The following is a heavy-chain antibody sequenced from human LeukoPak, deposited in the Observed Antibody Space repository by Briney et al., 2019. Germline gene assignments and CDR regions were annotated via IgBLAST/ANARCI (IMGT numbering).Heavy chain of an antibody. Sequence: GGSLRLSCAASGFTFSSYAMSWVRQAPGKGLEWVSAISGSGGSTYYADSVKGRFTISRDNSKNTLYLQMNSLRAEDTAVYYCANGYSSGWYVLGDRPFDYWGQGTLVTVSS. CDR1: GFTFSSYA. J-gene: IGHJ4*02. D-gene: IGHD6-19*01. CDR2: ISGSGGST. CDR3: ANGYSSGWYVLGDRPFDY. V-gene: IGHV3-23*01.